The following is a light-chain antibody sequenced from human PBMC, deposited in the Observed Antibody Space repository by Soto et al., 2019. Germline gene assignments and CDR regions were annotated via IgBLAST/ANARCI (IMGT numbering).Light chain of an antibody. CDR2: DAS. CDR3: QQRSNWWT. CDR1: QSVSSY. V-gene: IGKV3-11*01. J-gene: IGKJ1*01. Sequence: EIGLTQSPATLSLSPGERATLSCRASQSVSSYLAWYQQKPGQAPRLLIYDASNRATGIPARLSGSGSETDFSLTISSLEPEDFAVYYCQQRSNWWTFGQGTKVDIK.